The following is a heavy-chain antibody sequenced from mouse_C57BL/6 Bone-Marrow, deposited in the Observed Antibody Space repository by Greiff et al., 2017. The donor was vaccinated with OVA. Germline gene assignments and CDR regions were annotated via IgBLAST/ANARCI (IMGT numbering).Heavy chain of an antibody. CDR2: IDPSDSYT. CDR3: AREGYYYGSRDDFDY. CDR1: GYTFTSYW. D-gene: IGHD1-1*01. Sequence: VQLQQPGAELVKPGASVKLSCKASGYTFTSYWMQWVKQRPGQGLEWIGEIDPSDSYTNYNQKFKGKATLTVDTSSSTAYMQLSSLTSEDSAVYYCAREGYYYGSRDDFDYWGQGTTLTVSS. J-gene: IGHJ2*01. V-gene: IGHV1-50*01.